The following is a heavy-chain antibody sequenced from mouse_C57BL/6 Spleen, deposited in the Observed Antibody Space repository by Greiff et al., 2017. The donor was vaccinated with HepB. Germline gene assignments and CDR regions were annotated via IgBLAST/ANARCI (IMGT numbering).Heavy chain of an antibody. CDR1: GYTFTSYW. J-gene: IGHJ3*01. Sequence: QVQLQQPGAELVKPGASVKLSCKASGYTFTSYWMHWVKQRPGQGLEWIGMIHPNSGSTNYNEKFKSKATLTVDKSSSTAYMQISSLTSEDASVYYCARAENWAWFAYWGQGTLVTVSA. D-gene: IGHD4-1*01. CDR2: IHPNSGST. CDR3: ARAENWAWFAY. V-gene: IGHV1-64*01.